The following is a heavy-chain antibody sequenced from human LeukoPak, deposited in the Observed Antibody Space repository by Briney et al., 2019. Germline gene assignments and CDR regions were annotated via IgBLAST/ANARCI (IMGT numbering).Heavy chain of an antibody. CDR2: IYYDGSNK. V-gene: IGHV3-33*01. J-gene: IGHJ5*02. CDR3: ARTLVAAPGSKGGP. Sequence: PGGSLRLSCAASGFTFRTYGMHWVRQAPGKGLEWVAIIYYDGSNKYYTDSVKGRFTISRDDSKNTLYLQMNSLRAEDTAVYYCARTLVAAPGSKGGPWGQGTLVTVSS. CDR1: GFTFRTYG. D-gene: IGHD6-13*01.